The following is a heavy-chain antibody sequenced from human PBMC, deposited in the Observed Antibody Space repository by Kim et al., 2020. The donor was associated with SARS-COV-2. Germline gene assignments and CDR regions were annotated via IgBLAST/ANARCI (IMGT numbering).Heavy chain of an antibody. CDR2: LYPAGRA. Sequence: GGSLRLSCTATGFIVSDNYMSWVRQAPGKGPEWVSVLYPAGRAFYPASVGGRFTISRDNSKNMLFFQINGLRAEDTAVYFCSIVTVEWGVSDYFDAWGQG. J-gene: IGHJ4*02. CDR1: GFIVSDNY. V-gene: IGHV3-66*01. D-gene: IGHD2-21*02. CDR3: SIVTVEWGVSDYFDA.